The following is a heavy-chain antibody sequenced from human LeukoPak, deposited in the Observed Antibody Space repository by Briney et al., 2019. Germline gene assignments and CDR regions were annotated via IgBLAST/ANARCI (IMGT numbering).Heavy chain of an antibody. D-gene: IGHD3-22*01. J-gene: IGHJ4*02. CDR3: ARGVARTYYSDTTGYAAADY. CDR2: INHSGSS. CDR1: GESFSGYY. V-gene: IGHV4-34*01. Sequence: SETLSLTCAVYGESFSGYYWSWVRQPPGKGLEWIGEINHSGSSNYNPSLTIRVTISVDTSKNQFSLKLSSVTAADTAVYYCARGVARTYYSDTTGYAAADYWGQGTLVTVSS.